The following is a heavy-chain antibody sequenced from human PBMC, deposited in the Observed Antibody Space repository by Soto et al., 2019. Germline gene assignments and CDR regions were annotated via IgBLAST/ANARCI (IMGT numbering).Heavy chain of an antibody. CDR1: GFTISNYW. Sequence: EVQLVESGGGLVQPGGSLRLSCAASGFTISNYWMSWVPQAPGKGVEWVANVKQDGSEKDYVVSVKGRFTISSDNAKNSLYLQMISLTTEDTGGFYCKRLITPRVSDSWGQGSLVNVSS. V-gene: IGHV3-7*05. J-gene: IGHJ4*02. CDR3: KRLITPRVSDS. D-gene: IGHD1-20*01. CDR2: VKQDGSEK.